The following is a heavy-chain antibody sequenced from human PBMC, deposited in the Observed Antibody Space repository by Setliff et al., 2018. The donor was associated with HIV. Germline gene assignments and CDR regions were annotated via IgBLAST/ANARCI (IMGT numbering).Heavy chain of an antibody. CDR2: ISGNNANT. CDR1: GYSFDNYG. CDR3: ARDVDHTMDV. J-gene: IGHJ6*02. Sequence: GASVKVSCKTSGYSFDNYGLVWVRQAPGQGLEWMGWISGNNANTNYAQKFQDRLTMTTDTSTTTAYMELRRLKSDDTGVYYCARDVDHTMDVWGPGTTVTVSS. V-gene: IGHV1-18*01.